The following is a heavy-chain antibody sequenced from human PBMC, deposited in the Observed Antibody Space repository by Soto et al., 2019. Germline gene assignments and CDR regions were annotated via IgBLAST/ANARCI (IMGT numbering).Heavy chain of an antibody. CDR1: GGSFSGYY. CDR2: INHSGST. CDR3: ARGKVGVVVAATLGYYYYGMDV. J-gene: IGHJ6*02. V-gene: IGHV4-34*01. D-gene: IGHD2-15*01. Sequence: PSETLSLTCAVSGGSFSGYYWSWIRRPPGKGLEWLGEINHSGSTNYNPSLKSRVTISVDTSKNQFSLKLRSVTAADTAVYYCARGKVGVVVAATLGYYYYGMDVWGQGTTVTVSS.